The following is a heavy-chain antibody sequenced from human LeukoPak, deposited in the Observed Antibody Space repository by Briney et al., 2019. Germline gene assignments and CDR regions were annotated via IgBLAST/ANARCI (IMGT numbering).Heavy chain of an antibody. CDR2: ISTSGGNT. CDR1: GFTFSSYA. Sequence: PGGSLRLSCAASGFTFSSYAMNWVRQAPGKGLECISLISTSGGNTYYTGSVKGRFTISRDNSKNTLYLQMNSLRAEDTAVYYCAKRARGGSGYSDFDYWGQGTLVTVSS. D-gene: IGHD5-12*01. CDR3: AKRARGGSGYSDFDY. V-gene: IGHV3-23*01. J-gene: IGHJ4*02.